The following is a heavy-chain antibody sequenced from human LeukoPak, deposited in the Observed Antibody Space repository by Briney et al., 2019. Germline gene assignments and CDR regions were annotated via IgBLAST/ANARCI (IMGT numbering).Heavy chain of an antibody. D-gene: IGHD1-1*01. CDR2: IIPIFGTA. Sequence: ASVKVSCKASGGTFSSYAISWVRQAPGQGLEWMGGIIPIFGTANYAQKFQGRVTITADESTSTAYMELSSLRSEDTAVYYCARVRGSTRTYFDYWGQETLVTVSS. CDR1: GGTFSSYA. V-gene: IGHV1-69*13. J-gene: IGHJ4*02. CDR3: ARVRGSTRTYFDY.